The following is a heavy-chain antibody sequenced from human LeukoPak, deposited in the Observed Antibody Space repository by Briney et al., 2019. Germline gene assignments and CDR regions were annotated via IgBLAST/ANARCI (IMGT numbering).Heavy chain of an antibody. Sequence: GAPVKVSCKASGGTFSSYAISWVRQAPGQGLEWMGGIIPIFGTANYAQKFQGRVTITTDESTSTAYMELSSLRSEDTAVYYCATVGGYTFDYWGQGTLVTVSS. CDR3: ATVGGYTFDY. J-gene: IGHJ4*02. D-gene: IGHD5-12*01. V-gene: IGHV1-69*05. CDR1: GGTFSSYA. CDR2: IIPIFGTA.